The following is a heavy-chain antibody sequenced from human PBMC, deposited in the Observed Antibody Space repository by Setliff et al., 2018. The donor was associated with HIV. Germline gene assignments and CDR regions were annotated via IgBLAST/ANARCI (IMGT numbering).Heavy chain of an antibody. J-gene: IGHJ5*02. CDR2: ISHSGST. Sequence: SETLSLTCTVYGASISTSNSYWGWIRQPPGKRLEWIASISHSGSTYHNPSLKSRVTISVDTSKKQFSLKLSSVTAADTAVYYCARLVEAYDSSGYFFNWFDPWGQGTLVTVSS. CDR3: ARLVEAYDSSGYFFNWFDP. V-gene: IGHV4-39*07. CDR1: GASISTSNSY. D-gene: IGHD3-22*01.